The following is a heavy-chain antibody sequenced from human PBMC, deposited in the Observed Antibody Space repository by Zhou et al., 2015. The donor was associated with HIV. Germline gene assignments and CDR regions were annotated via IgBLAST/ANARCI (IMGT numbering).Heavy chain of an antibody. CDR1: GGTFSSYA. V-gene: IGHV1-69*12. J-gene: IGHJ6*02. Sequence: QVQLVQSGAEVKKPGSSVKVSCKASGGTFSSYAISWVRQAPGQGLEWMGGIIPIFGTANYAQKFQGRVTITADESTSTAYMELSSLRSEDTAVYYCARDLQILRLGELSLYGMDVWGQGTTVTVSS. D-gene: IGHD3-16*02. CDR3: ARDLQILRLGELSLYGMDV. CDR2: IIPIFGTA.